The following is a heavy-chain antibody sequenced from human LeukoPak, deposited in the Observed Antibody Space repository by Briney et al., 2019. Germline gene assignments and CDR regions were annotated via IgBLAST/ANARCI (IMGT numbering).Heavy chain of an antibody. CDR1: GFTFSSYA. Sequence: QPGGSLRLSCAASGFTFSSYAMSWVRQAPGKGLEWVSAISGSGGSTYYADSVKGRFTISRDNSKNTLYLQMNSLRAEDTAVYYCAKDLASGYYDFWSGPIDYYGMDVWGQGTTVTVSS. CDR2: ISGSGGST. D-gene: IGHD3-3*01. CDR3: AKDLASGYYDFWSGPIDYYGMDV. V-gene: IGHV3-23*01. J-gene: IGHJ6*02.